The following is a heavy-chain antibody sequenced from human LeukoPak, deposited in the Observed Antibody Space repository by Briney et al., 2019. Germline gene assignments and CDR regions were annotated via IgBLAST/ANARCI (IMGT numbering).Heavy chain of an antibody. Sequence: SVKVSCKASGGTFISYAISWVRQAPGQGLEWMGGIIPIFGTANYAQKFQGRVTITADESTSTAYMELSSLRSEDTAVYYCATNGYDSSGSAFDYWGQGTLVTVSS. J-gene: IGHJ4*02. CDR2: IIPIFGTA. CDR3: ATNGYDSSGSAFDY. V-gene: IGHV1-69*13. CDR1: GGTFISYA. D-gene: IGHD3-22*01.